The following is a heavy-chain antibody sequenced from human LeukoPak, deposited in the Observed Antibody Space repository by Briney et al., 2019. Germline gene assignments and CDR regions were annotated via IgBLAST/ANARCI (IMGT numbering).Heavy chain of an antibody. D-gene: IGHD5-18*01. Sequence: GGSLRLSCAASGFTFSAYAMIWVRQAPGKGLEWVSATSGSGETTYYADSVEGRFTISRHTSKNTVFLQMNKLRVEDTAVYFCARGFHSYGLSYYFDYWGQGTGVTVSS. CDR1: GFTFSAYA. V-gene: IGHV3-23*01. CDR2: TSGSGETT. J-gene: IGHJ4*02. CDR3: ARGFHSYGLSYYFDY.